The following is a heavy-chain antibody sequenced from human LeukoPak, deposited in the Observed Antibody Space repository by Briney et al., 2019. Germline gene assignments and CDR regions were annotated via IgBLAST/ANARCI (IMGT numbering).Heavy chain of an antibody. CDR1: GFTFSSDR. V-gene: IGHV3-74*03. J-gene: IGHJ6*02. CDR2: IEADGTGA. Sequence: GGSLRLSCIASGFTFSSDRMHWVRQVPGKGLVWVSRIEADGTGALYADAVEGRFTTSRDNAKNMLYLQMNSLRGDDTAVYYCASLYGMDVWGQGTTVTVSS. CDR3: ASLYGMDV.